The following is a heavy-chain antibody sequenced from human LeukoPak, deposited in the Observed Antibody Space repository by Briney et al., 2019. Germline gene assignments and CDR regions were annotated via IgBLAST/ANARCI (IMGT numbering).Heavy chain of an antibody. V-gene: IGHV3-30*18. J-gene: IGHJ4*02. Sequence: GRSLRLSCAASGFTFSSYGMHWVRQAPGKGLEWVAVISYDGSKKYYADSVKGRFTISRDNSKNTLYLQMNSLRAEDTAVYYCAKYSDVEQQLVLIFDYWGQGTLVTVSS. CDR3: AKYSDVEQQLVLIFDY. CDR2: ISYDGSKK. CDR1: GFTFSSYG. D-gene: IGHD6-13*01.